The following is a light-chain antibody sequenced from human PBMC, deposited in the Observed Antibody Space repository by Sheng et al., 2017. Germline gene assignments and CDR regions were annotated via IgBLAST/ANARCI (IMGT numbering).Light chain of an antibody. CDR2: VAS. Sequence: DIQLTQSPSFLSASVGDRVTITCRASQGISSSLTWYQQKPGKAPEVLIYVASTLQSGVPSRFSGSGSGTEFTLTISSLQPEDFTTYYCQQFKXLIRLTFGRRDQGWRS. CDR1: QGISSS. CDR3: QQFKXLIRLT. V-gene: IGKV1-9*01. J-gene: IGKJ4*01.